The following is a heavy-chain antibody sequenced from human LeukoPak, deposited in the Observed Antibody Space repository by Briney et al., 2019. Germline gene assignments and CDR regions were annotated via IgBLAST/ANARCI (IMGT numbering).Heavy chain of an antibody. Sequence: GGSLSLSCAVSGLTPSSNEMSWGRRAPGQGVGRVSISYRDVNTNHADSVEDRFTISRENYNNTLSLQMNSLRAEHRAVYYCARKNDLFNAVFDIWGQGTVDTVS. D-gene: IGHD2-21*01. CDR2: SYRDVNT. CDR1: GLTPSSNE. J-gene: IGHJ3*02. CDR3: ARKNDLFNAVFDI. V-gene: IGHV3-53*01.